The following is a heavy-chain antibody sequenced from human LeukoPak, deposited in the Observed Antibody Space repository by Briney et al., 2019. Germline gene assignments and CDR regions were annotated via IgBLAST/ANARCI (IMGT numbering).Heavy chain of an antibody. D-gene: IGHD6-19*01. CDR2: IRSKAYGGTT. V-gene: IGHV3-49*04. CDR1: GFTFGDYG. Sequence: GGSLRLSCTASGFTFGDYGMSWVRQAPGKGLEWVGFIRSKAYGGTTEYAASVKGRFTISRDDSKSIAYLQMNSLKTEDTAVYYCTTTSSGWNPLHWGQGTLVTVSS. CDR3: TTTSSGWNPLH. J-gene: IGHJ1*01.